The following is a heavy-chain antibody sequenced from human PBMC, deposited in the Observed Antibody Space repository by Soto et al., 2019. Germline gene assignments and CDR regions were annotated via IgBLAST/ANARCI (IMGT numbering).Heavy chain of an antibody. CDR1: GYSFSSYY. J-gene: IGHJ4*02. V-gene: IGHV1-46*01. D-gene: IGHD6-19*01. CDR2: INPSVGSA. CDR3: ARRGYDSGWSLDY. Sequence: QVKLVQSGAEVKKPGASVSVHCKTSGYSFSSYYMTWVRQAPGQGLEWMGIINPSVGSANYAQEFQGRVTMTSDASTSTTYMELSSLTSDDTAIYYCARRGYDSGWSLDYWGQGTLVTVSS.